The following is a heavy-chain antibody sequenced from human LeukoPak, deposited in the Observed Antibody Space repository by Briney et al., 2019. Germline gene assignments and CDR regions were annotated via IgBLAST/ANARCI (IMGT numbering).Heavy chain of an antibody. CDR1: GGSISRSSYY. J-gene: IGHJ4*02. D-gene: IGHD3-10*01. CDR3: ARTRYYYNSRSYGAPYYFDY. Sequence: PSETLSLTCTVSGGSISRSSYYWGWIRQPPGKGLEWIGSIYYSGSTYYNPSLKSRVTISVDTSKNQFSLKLSSVTAADTAVYYCARTRYYYNSRSYGAPYYFDYWGQGTLVTVSS. CDR2: IYYSGST. V-gene: IGHV4-39*01.